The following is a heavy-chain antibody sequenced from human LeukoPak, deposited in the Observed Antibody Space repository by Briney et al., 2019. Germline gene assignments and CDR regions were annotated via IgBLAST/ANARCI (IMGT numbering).Heavy chain of an antibody. CDR2: ISSNGGST. CDR3: VKVVGYCDGGTYYNSGMEY. J-gene: IGHJ4*02. Sequence: GGSLRLSCSASGFTFSSYAMHWVRQPPGKGLEFVSVISSNGGSTFYADSVKGRFTISRDNSKNTLYLQMSSLRAEDTAVYYCVKVVGYCDGGTYYNSGMEYWGQGTLVTVSS. D-gene: IGHD2-15*01. V-gene: IGHV3-64D*08. CDR1: GFTFSSYA.